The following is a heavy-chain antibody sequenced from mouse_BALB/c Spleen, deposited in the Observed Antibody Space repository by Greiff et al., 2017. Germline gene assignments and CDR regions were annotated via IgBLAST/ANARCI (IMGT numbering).Heavy chain of an antibody. Sequence: DVKLVESGGGLVKPGGSLKLSCAASGFAFSSYDMSWVRQTPEKRLEWVAYISSGGGSTYYPDTVKGRFTISRDNAKNTLYLQMSSLKSEDTAMYYCARHMVTAGPLDYWGQGTTLTVSS. V-gene: IGHV5-12-1*01. CDR1: GFAFSSYD. CDR3: ARHMVTAGPLDY. J-gene: IGHJ2*01. CDR2: ISSGGGST. D-gene: IGHD2-1*01.